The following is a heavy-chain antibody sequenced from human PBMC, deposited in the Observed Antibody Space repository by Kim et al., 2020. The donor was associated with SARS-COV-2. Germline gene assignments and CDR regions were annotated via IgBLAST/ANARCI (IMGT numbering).Heavy chain of an antibody. CDR1: GGSFSGYY. CDR2: INHSGST. D-gene: IGHD3-16*02. CDR3: ARLDYVWGSYRYRDFDY. V-gene: IGHV4-34*01. Sequence: SETLSLTCAVYGGSFSGYYWSWIRQPPGKGLEWIGEINHSGSTNYNPSLKSRVTISVDTSKNQFSLKLSSVTAADTAVYYCARLDYVWGSYRYRDFDYWGQGTLVTVSS. J-gene: IGHJ4*02.